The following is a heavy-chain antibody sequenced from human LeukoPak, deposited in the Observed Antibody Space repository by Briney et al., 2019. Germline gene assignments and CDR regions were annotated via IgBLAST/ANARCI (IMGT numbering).Heavy chain of an antibody. V-gene: IGHV4-39*01. CDR2: IYYSGST. D-gene: IGHD5-18*01. CDR3: ASSGYSYGYRDY. J-gene: IGHJ4*02. CDR1: GGSISSSTYY. Sequence: KTSEALSPTCTVSGGSISSSTYYWGWTRQPPGKGLECIGTIYYSGSTNYNPSLKSRVSISVDTSKNQFSLKLSSVTAADTAVYYCASSGYSYGYRDYWGQGTLVTVSS.